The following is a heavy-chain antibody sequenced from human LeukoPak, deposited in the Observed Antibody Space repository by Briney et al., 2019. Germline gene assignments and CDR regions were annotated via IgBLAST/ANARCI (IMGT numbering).Heavy chain of an antibody. J-gene: IGHJ4*02. Sequence: PGGSLRLSCAASGFTVSSYWMHWVRQAPGKGLVGVSRINTDGSSTSYADSVKGRFTISRDNAKNTLYLQMNSLRAEDTAVYYCARDRGGNPSGYWGQGTLVTVSS. V-gene: IGHV3-74*01. D-gene: IGHD4-23*01. CDR2: INTDGSST. CDR1: GFTVSSYW. CDR3: ARDRGGNPSGY.